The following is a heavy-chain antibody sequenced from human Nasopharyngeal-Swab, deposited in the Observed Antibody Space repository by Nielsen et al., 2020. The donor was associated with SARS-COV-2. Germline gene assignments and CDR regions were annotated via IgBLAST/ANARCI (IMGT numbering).Heavy chain of an antibody. CDR3: ARPAYCSGGSCNYYYGMDV. CDR1: GYSFTSYC. J-gene: IGHJ6*02. CDR2: IYPGDSDT. V-gene: IGHV5-51*01. Sequence: GESLKIYCKGSGYSFTSYCIDWVRQMPGKGLEWMGIIYPGDSDTRYSPSFQGQVTISAEKSISTAYLQWSSLKASDTAMYYCARPAYCSGGSCNYYYGMDVWGQGTTITVSS. D-gene: IGHD2-15*01.